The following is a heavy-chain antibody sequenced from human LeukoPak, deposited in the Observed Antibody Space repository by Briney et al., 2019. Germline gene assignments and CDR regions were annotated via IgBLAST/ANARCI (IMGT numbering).Heavy chain of an antibody. D-gene: IGHD1-14*01. CDR1: GYTFTSSA. Sequence: ASVKVSCKASGYTFTSSAMNWVRHAPGEVIEFMGWINTNTGNPTYAQGFTGRFVFSLDTSVSTAYLQISSLKAEDTAVYYCARDEGITKPFVDWGQGTLVTIFS. J-gene: IGHJ4*02. CDR2: INTNTGNP. CDR3: ARDEGITKPFVD. V-gene: IGHV7-4-1*02.